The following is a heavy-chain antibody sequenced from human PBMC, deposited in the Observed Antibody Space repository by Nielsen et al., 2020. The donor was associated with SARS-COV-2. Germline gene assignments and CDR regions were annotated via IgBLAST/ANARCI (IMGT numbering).Heavy chain of an antibody. CDR2: FDPEDGET. J-gene: IGHJ5*02. CDR3: ATGAAAGTQNWFDP. Sequence: SVKVSCMVSGYTLTELSMHWVRQAPGKGLEWMGGFDPEDGETIYAQKFQGRVTMTEDTSTDTAYMELSSLRSEDTAVYYCATGAAAGTQNWFDPWGQGTLVTVSS. D-gene: IGHD6-13*01. V-gene: IGHV1-24*01. CDR1: GYTLTELS.